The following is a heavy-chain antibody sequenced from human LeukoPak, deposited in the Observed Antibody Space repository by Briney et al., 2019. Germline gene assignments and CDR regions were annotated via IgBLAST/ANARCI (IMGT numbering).Heavy chain of an antibody. Sequence: ASVTVSCKASGYTFTSYDISWVRQAPGQGLESMGWINTYNGNTNYAQTLQGRVTMTTDTSTPTAYMELRSMRSADTAVYDCARGGSSSVRGRDADDYLDDGGQGTLVTLSS. CDR1: GYTFTSYD. D-gene: IGHD2-2*01. CDR2: INTYNGNT. CDR3: ARGGSSSVRGRDADDYLDD. J-gene: IGHJ4*02. V-gene: IGHV1-18*01.